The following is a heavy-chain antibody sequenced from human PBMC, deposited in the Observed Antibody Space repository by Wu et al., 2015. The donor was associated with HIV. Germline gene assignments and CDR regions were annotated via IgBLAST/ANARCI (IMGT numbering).Heavy chain of an antibody. CDR1: GYKFVDYN. D-gene: IGHD6-13*01. V-gene: IGHV1-18*04. Sequence: LAQSGAEVKKVGSSVTVSCAASGYKFVDYNIYWFRHVPERGFEWMGWINPDNGDTLYAQKLQGRVTMTTDTSTRTAYMELRSLRSDDTAEYFCAKSQYSSSWYSAFDLWGQGTMVTVSS. J-gene: IGHJ3*01. CDR3: AKSQYSSSWYSAFDL. CDR2: INPDNGDT.